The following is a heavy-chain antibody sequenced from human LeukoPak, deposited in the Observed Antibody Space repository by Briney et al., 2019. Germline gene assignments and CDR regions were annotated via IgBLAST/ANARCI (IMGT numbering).Heavy chain of an antibody. D-gene: IGHD4-17*01. V-gene: IGHV3-21*01. Sequence: PGGSLRLSCGASGFTFRSYSMNWVRQAPGKGLEWVSSMSNSGDNKYYADSVKGRFTISRDNAKNSLLLQMNSLRDEDTAVYYCARGEYGDYPGLDYWGQGTLVTVSS. J-gene: IGHJ4*02. CDR1: GFTFRSYS. CDR3: ARGEYGDYPGLDY. CDR2: MSNSGDNK.